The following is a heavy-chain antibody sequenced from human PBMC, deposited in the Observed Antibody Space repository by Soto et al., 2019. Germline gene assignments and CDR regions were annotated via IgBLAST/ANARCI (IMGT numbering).Heavy chain of an antibody. J-gene: IGHJ4*02. CDR1: GFPFTSYS. V-gene: IGHV3-23*01. Sequence: PGGSLRLSCAASGFPFTSYSMSLVRQASGEGLGGGSGISGRGGSTKYGDSGKGRFTISRDSSKDTLYLQMNSLESRDTAVYFYAKDRYCSSISCHQPFDYWGQGPLVTVPS. CDR2: ISGRGGST. CDR3: AKDRYCSSISCHQPFDY. D-gene: IGHD2-2*01.